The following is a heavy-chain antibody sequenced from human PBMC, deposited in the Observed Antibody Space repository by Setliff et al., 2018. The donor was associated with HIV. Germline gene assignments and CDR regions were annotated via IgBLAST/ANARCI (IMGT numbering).Heavy chain of an antibody. Sequence: QPGGSLRLSCAASGFTFSRYAMTWVRQAPGKGLEWVSAISGSGIGSYYPDSVKGRFTISRDNSKNTLFLQMNSLRAEDTAVYYCAKDRRYYYGSGSYAAETWGQGTLVTVSS. J-gene: IGHJ5*02. CDR3: AKDRRYYYGSGSYAAET. CDR2: ISGSGIGS. CDR1: GFTFSRYA. D-gene: IGHD3-10*01. V-gene: IGHV3-23*01.